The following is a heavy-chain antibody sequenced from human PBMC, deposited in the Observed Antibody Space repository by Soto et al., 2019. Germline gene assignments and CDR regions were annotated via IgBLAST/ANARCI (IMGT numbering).Heavy chain of an antibody. Sequence: EVQLLDSGGDLVQPGGSLRLSCAASGFSFSSHVMSWVRQAPGKGLEWVSSISGSGGGTYYADSVKGRFIISSDNSKNTLDMQMNSLRVEDAAVFYCAKGWCDSCGQGTLVTVSS. J-gene: IGHJ5*01. CDR1: GFSFSSHV. CDR2: ISGSGGGT. CDR3: AKGWCDS. V-gene: IGHV3-23*01.